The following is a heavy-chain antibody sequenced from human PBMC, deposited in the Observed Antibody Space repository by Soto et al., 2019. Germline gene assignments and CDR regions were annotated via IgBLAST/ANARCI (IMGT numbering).Heavy chain of an antibody. J-gene: IGHJ6*02. D-gene: IGHD3-3*01. CDR1: GFTFSSYG. V-gene: IGHV3-30*18. CDR2: ISYDGSNK. CDR3: AKRVEWLSSGGMDV. Sequence: PGGSLRLSCAASGFTFSSYGMHWVRQAPGKGLEWVAVISYDGSNKYYADSVKGRFTISRDNSKNTLYLQMNSLRAEDTAVYYCAKRVEWLSSGGMDVWGQGTTVTVSS.